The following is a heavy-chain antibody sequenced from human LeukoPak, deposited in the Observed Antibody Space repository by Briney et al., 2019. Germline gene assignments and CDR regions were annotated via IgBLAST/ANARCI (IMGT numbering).Heavy chain of an antibody. CDR2: IYYSANT. V-gene: IGHV4-59*08. D-gene: IGHD1-1*01. CDR3: ARHGTSSYYYYAMDV. J-gene: IGHJ6*02. Sequence: PSETLSLTCTVSGGSISSYYWSWIRQPPGKGLEWIGYIYYSANTNYNPSLKSRVTISVDTSKNQSSLRLSTVTAADTAVYYCARHGTSSYYYYAMDVWGQGTTVTVSS. CDR1: GGSISSYY.